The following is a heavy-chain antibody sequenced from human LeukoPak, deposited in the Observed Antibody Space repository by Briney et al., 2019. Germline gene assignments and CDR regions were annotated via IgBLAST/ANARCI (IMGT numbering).Heavy chain of an antibody. CDR1: GVTPRADA. D-gene: IGHD3-16*01. CDR2: ISGSVGST. Sequence: GGSLRLSCAASGVTPRADAMSSGPQAPGQGLEWVSAISGSVGSTYYADSVKGRFTISRDNSKHTLYLQMNSLRAESTAVYYCAKGCDELGFSDFDYWGQGTLVTVSS. CDR3: AKGCDELGFSDFDY. J-gene: IGHJ4*02. V-gene: IGHV3-23*01.